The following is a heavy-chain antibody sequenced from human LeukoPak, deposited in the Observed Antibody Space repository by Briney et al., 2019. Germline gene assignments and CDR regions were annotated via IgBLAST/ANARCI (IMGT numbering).Heavy chain of an antibody. D-gene: IGHD3-3*01. CDR2: IYTSGST. CDR1: GGSFSGYY. J-gene: IGHJ4*02. V-gene: IGHV4-59*10. CDR3: ARSNYDFWSGYYNGFDY. Sequence: SETLSLTCAVYGGSFSGYYWSWIRQPAGKGLEWIGRIYTSGSTNYNPSLKSRVTMSVDTSKNQFSLKLSSVTAADTAVYYCARSNYDFWSGYYNGFDYWGQGTLVTVSS.